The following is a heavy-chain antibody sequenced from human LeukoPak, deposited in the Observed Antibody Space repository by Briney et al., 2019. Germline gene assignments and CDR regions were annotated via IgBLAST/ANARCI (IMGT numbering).Heavy chain of an antibody. V-gene: IGHV3-23*01. CDR1: GFTFSTYG. J-gene: IGHJ3*02. Sequence: PGGSLRLSCAASGFTFSTYGMNWVRQAPGKGLEWVSGISGSGGRTYYADSVKGRFTISRDNSKNTLYLQMNSLRAEDTAVYYCAKDLFRGYYDSSGYAFDIWGQGTMVTVSS. CDR2: ISGSGGRT. D-gene: IGHD3-22*01. CDR3: AKDLFRGYYDSSGYAFDI.